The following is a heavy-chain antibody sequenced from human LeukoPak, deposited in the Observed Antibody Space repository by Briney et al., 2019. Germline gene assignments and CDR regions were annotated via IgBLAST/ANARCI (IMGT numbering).Heavy chain of an antibody. CDR1: GYTFTGYY. CDR3: ARDMYSSGRVPFDY. V-gene: IGHV1-2*02. J-gene: IGHJ4*02. CDR2: INPNSGGT. D-gene: IGHD6-19*01. Sequence: ASVKVSCKASGYTFTGYYMHWVRQAPGQGLEWMGWINPNSGGTNYAQKFQGRVTMTRDTSISTAYMELSRLRSDDTAVYYCARDMYSSGRVPFDYWGQGTLVTVSS.